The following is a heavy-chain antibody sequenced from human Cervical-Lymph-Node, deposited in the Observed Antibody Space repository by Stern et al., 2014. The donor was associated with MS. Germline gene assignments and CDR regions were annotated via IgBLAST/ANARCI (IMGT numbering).Heavy chain of an antibody. J-gene: IGHJ4*02. V-gene: IGHV3-74*02. CDR3: TKDTYGPEDY. D-gene: IGHD3-10*01. CDR1: GFTFRNYW. Sequence: EVQLVESGGGLVQPGGSLRLSCEASGFTFRNYWMHWVRQGPGKGLVWVAHMKRDVTPITHADSGKCRFTISRDNAKNTLYLQMNSLRVEDTAVYSCTKDTYGPEDYWGQGTSVTVSS. CDR2: MKRDVTPI.